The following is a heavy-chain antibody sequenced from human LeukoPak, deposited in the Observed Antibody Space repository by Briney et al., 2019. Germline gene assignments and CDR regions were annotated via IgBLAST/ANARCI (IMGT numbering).Heavy chain of an antibody. CDR3: AKDMEYCSGGSCYRRTYYYYGMDV. V-gene: IGHV3-9*01. CDR2: ISWNSGSI. Sequence: GGSLRPSCAASGFTFDDYAMHWVRQAPGKGLEWVSGISWNSGSIGYADSVKGRFTISRDNAKNSLYLQMNSLRAEDTALYYCAKDMEYCSGGSCYRRTYYYYGMDVWGQGTTVTVSS. J-gene: IGHJ6*02. CDR1: GFTFDDYA. D-gene: IGHD2-15*01.